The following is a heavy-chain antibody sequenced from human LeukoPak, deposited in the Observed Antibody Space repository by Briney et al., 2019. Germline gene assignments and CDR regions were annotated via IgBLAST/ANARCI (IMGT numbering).Heavy chain of an antibody. D-gene: IGHD3-3*01. V-gene: IGHV4-59*01. J-gene: IGHJ5*02. CDR1: GGSLSSYY. CDR3: ARDLSGFWSGLSWFDP. CDR2: IYYSGST. Sequence: PSETLSLTCTVSGGSLSSYYWSWIRQPPGKGLEWIGYIYYSGSTNYNPSLKSRVTISVDTSKNQFSLKLSSVTAADTAVYYCARDLSGFWSGLSWFDPWGQGTLVTVSS.